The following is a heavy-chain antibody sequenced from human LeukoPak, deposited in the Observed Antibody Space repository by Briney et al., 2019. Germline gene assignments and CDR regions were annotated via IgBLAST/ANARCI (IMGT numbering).Heavy chain of an antibody. CDR1: GFTFSTYG. CDR2: IRYDGSNK. V-gene: IGHV3-30*02. J-gene: IGHJ3*02. D-gene: IGHD2-2*01. Sequence: GGSLRLSCEASGFTFSTYGMHWVRQAPGKGLEWVAFIRYDGSNKYYADSVKGRFTISRDNSKNTLYLQMNSLRAEDTAVYYSQLLGDAFDIWGQGTMVTVSS. CDR3: QLLGDAFDI.